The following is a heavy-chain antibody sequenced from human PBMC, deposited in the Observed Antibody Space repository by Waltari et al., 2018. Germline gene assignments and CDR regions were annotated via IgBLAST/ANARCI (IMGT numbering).Heavy chain of an antibody. CDR3: ARGITIFGVVIPDAFDI. CDR1: GYTFTSYY. V-gene: IGHV1-46*01. D-gene: IGHD3-3*01. J-gene: IGHJ3*02. Sequence: QVQLVQSGAEVKKPGASVKVSCKASGYTFTSYYMHWVRQAPGQGLEWMGIINPSGGSTSYAQKFQGRVTMTRDTSTSIVYMELSSLRSEDTAVYYCARGITIFGVVIPDAFDIWGQGTMVTVSS. CDR2: INPSGGST.